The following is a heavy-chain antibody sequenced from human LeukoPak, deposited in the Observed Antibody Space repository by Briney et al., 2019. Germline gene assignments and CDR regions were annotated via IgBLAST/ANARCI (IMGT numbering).Heavy chain of an antibody. CDR1: GGSISSGDYY. CDR2: IYYSGST. V-gene: IGHV4-30-4*08. D-gene: IGHD2-2*01. Sequence: ESGPTLVNPSQTLSLTCTVSGGSISSGDYYWSWIRQPPGKGLEWLGYIYYSGSTYYNPSLKSRVTISVDTSKNQFSLKLSSVTAADTAVYYCARVAEGIPGTKEDDAFDIWGQGTMVTVSS. J-gene: IGHJ3*02. CDR3: ARVAEGIPGTKEDDAFDI.